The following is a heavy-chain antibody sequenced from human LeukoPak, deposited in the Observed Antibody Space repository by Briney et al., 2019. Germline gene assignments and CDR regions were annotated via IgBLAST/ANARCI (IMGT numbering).Heavy chain of an antibody. D-gene: IGHD2-21*01. V-gene: IGHV3-23*01. CDR1: GFTFSSYT. CDR3: AKDLRYCGGDCYSADAFDI. CDR2: IRGSGRRT. Sequence: GGSLRLSCAASGFTFSSYTMNWVCQAPGKGLEWVSGIRGSGRRTYYADSVKGRSTISRDNSKNTLYLQMNSLRAEDTAIYYCAKDLRYCGGDCYSADAFDIWGQGTMVTVSS. J-gene: IGHJ3*02.